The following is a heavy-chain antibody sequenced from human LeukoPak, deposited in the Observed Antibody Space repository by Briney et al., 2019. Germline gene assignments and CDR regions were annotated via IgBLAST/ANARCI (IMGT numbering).Heavy chain of an antibody. V-gene: IGHV1-69*02. Sequence: ASVKVSCKASGGTFSSYTISWVRQAPGQGLEWMGRIIPILGIANYAQKFQGRVTITADKSTSTAYMELSSLRSEDTAVYYCARGCPYYYGMDVWGQGTTVTVSS. CDR1: GGTFSSYT. CDR3: ARGCPYYYGMDV. J-gene: IGHJ6*02. CDR2: IIPILGIA.